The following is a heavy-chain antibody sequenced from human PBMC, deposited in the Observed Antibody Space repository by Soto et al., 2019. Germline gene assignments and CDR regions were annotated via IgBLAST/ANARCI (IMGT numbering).Heavy chain of an antibody. CDR3: AIIAVAGSDSNAFDI. CDR1: GFTFSSYA. CDR2: ISYDGSNK. D-gene: IGHD6-19*01. V-gene: IGHV3-30-3*01. Sequence: GGSLRLSCAASGFTFSSYAMHWVRQAPGKGLEWVAVISYDGSNKYYADSVKGRFTISRDNSKNTLYLQMNSLRAEDTAVYYCAIIAVAGSDSNAFDIWGQGTMVTVSS. J-gene: IGHJ3*02.